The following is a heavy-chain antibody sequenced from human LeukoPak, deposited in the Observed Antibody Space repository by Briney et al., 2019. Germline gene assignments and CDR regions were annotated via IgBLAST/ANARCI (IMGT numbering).Heavy chain of an antibody. CDR3: AGPAYGDYPYYFDY. CDR2: ISAYNGNT. D-gene: IGHD4-17*01. J-gene: IGHJ4*02. Sequence: RGAPVKVSCKASGYTFTSYGISWVRQAPGQGLEWMGWISAYNGNTNYAQKLQGRVTMTTDTSTSTAYMELRSLRSDDTAVYYCAGPAYGDYPYYFDYWGQGTLVTVSS. V-gene: IGHV1-18*01. CDR1: GYTFTSYG.